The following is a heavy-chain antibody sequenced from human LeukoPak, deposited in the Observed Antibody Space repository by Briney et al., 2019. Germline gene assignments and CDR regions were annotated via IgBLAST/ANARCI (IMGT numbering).Heavy chain of an antibody. CDR3: ARRIQLWLGFDY. V-gene: IGHV4-59*08. J-gene: IGHJ4*02. CDR2: TYYSGST. CDR1: GGSISSYY. Sequence: PSETLSLTCTVSGGSISSYYWSWIRQPPGKGLEWIGYTYYSGSTDYNPSLKSRVTISVDTSKNQFSLKLSSVTAADTAVYYCARRIQLWLGFDYWGQGTLVTVSS. D-gene: IGHD5-18*01.